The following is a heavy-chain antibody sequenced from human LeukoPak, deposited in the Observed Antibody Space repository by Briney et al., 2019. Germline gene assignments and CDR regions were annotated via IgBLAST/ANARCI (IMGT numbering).Heavy chain of an antibody. J-gene: IGHJ4*02. CDR3: ASSHSVVVTVMYYFDY. Sequence: GGSLRLSCAASGFTFSSYSMNWVRQAPGKGLEWFSYISSGSSTIYYADSVKGRFTISRDNAKNSLYVQMNSLRAEDTAVYYCASSHSVVVTVMYYFDYWGQGTLVTVSS. CDR1: GFTFSSYS. D-gene: IGHD2-21*02. V-gene: IGHV3-48*01. CDR2: ISSGSSTI.